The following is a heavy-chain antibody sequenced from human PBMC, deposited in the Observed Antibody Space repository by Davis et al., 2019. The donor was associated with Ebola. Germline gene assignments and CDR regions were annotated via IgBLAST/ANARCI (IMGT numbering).Heavy chain of an antibody. CDR1: GGTFSSYG. J-gene: IGHJ6*02. Sequence: SVKVSCKASGGTFSSYGVSWVRQAPGQGLEWMGGIIPMFDTTNYAQKFQGRVTITADESTSTAYMELSNLRSEDTATYYCAKVDDFDSLYYYGMDVWGQGTTVTVSS. CDR3: AKVDDFDSLYYYGMDV. CDR2: IIPMFDTT. D-gene: IGHD3-3*01. V-gene: IGHV1-69*13.